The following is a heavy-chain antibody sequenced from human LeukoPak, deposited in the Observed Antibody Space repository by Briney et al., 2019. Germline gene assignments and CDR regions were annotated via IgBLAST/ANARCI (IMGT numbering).Heavy chain of an antibody. V-gene: IGHV3-23*01. CDR2: ITGSGDGT. D-gene: IGHD6-13*01. CDR3: ARAEQQLGGGTGFDY. CDR1: GFTFSSCV. J-gene: IGHJ4*02. Sequence: GGSLRLSCAASGFTFSSCVMGWVRQAPGKGLEWVSVITGSGDGTYYADSVKGRFTISRDNSQNTLCLQMSSLRAEDTAGYYCARAEQQLGGGTGFDYWGQGTLVTVSS.